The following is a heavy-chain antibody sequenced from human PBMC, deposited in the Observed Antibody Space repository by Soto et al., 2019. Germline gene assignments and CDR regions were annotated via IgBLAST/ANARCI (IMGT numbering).Heavy chain of an antibody. J-gene: IGHJ5*02. D-gene: IGHD2-8*01. V-gene: IGHV4-30-2*01. Sequence: SEPLSLTCSVSGASISSNHWCWIRQPPGKGLEWIGYIYHSGSTYYNPSLKSRVTISVDRSKNQFSLKLSSVTAADTAVYYCASWWMYAPRFDPWGQGNLVTVSS. CDR3: ASWWMYAPRFDP. CDR2: IYHSGST. CDR1: GASISSNH.